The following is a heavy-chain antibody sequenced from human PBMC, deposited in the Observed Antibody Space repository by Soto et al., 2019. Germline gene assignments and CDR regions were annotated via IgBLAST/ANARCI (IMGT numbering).Heavy chain of an antibody. CDR1: GYSFTSYW. V-gene: IGHV5-51*01. Sequence: GQSLKISCKGSGYSFTSYWIGWVRQMPGKGLEWMGIIYPGDSDTRYSPSFQGQVTISADKSISTAYLQWSSLKASDTAMYYCARRRVASPGPDYYDSSGYYNCDYWGQGTMGTVSA. J-gene: IGHJ4*02. D-gene: IGHD3-22*01. CDR2: IYPGDSDT. CDR3: ARRRVASPGPDYYDSSGYYNCDY.